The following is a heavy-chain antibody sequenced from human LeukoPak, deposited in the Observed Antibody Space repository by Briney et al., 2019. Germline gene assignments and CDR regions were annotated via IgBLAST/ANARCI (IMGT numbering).Heavy chain of an antibody. CDR1: GGSLSGYN. Sequence: PETLSLTCAVYGGSLSGYNWFWIRQPPGKGLEWIGKINHSGRTNYNPSLKSRVTISIDKSENRFSVKLTSVTAADSAVNFCARAYYYDSTGYFEDEYWGQGTLVAVSS. J-gene: IGHJ4*02. CDR3: ARAYYYDSTGYFEDEY. CDR2: INHSGRT. D-gene: IGHD3-22*01. V-gene: IGHV4-34*01.